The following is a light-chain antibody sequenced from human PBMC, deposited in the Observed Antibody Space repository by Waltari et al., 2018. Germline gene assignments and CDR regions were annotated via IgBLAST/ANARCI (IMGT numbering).Light chain of an antibody. CDR3: QQYYSSPLT. V-gene: IGKV4-1*01. CDR1: QSVLYSSNNKNK. J-gene: IGKJ4*01. CDR2: WAS. Sequence: DIVMTQSPDSLAVSLGERATINCKSSQSVLYSSNNKNKLAWYPQKPGQPPKLLIYWASTRESGVPDRFSGSGSGTDFTLTISSLQAEDVAVYYCQQYYSSPLTFGGGTKVEIK.